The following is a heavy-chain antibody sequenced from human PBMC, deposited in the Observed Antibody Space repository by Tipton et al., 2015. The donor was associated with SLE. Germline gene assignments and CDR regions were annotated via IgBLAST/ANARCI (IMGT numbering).Heavy chain of an antibody. CDR1: GGSISSGDYY. CDR2: IYYSGIT. V-gene: IGHV4-30-4*01. J-gene: IGHJ4*02. Sequence: TLSLTCTVSGGSISSGDYYWSWIRQPPGKGLEWIGYIYYSGITHYNPSLKSRLSISVDTSKNQFSLKLNSVTAADTAVYYCASGFNFYFDYWGQGTLVTVSS. CDR3: ASGFNFYFDY. D-gene: IGHD1-1*01.